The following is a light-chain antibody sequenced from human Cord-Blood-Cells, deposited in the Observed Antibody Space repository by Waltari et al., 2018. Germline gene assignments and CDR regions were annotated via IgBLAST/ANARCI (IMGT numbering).Light chain of an antibody. Sequence: QSALTQPASVSGSPGQSITISCTGTSSDVGGYNYVSWYQQHPGKAPQLMIYAVSNPPSGVSTRFSGSKSGNTASLTISGLQAEDEADYYCSSYTSSSTVVFGGGTKLTVL. CDR2: AVS. CDR1: SSDVGGYNY. V-gene: IGLV2-14*01. J-gene: IGLJ2*01. CDR3: SSYTSSSTVV.